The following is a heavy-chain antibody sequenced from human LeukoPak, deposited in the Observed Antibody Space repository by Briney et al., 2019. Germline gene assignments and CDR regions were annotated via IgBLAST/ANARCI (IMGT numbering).Heavy chain of an antibody. J-gene: IGHJ4*02. CDR2: ISISDAYT. CDR3: ARRYCSTTTCDAFDN. V-gene: IGHV3-21*06. Sequence: GGSLRPSCAASGFTFSTYTMGWVRQAPGKGLEWVSSISISDAYTYYADSVKGRFTISRDNAKNSLYLQMNSLRAEDTAVYYCARRYCSTTTCDAFDNWGQGTLVTVSS. CDR1: GFTFSTYT. D-gene: IGHD2-2*01.